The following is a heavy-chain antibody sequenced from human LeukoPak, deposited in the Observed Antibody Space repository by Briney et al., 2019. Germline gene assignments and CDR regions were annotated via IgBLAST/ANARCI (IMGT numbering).Heavy chain of an antibody. CDR3: AKDLAFSGSLDH. V-gene: IGHV3-30*18. Sequence: GRALRLSSVASGFTFGSYGMHWVRQAPGKGLEWVALISTDGRTKFYVDSVKGRFTVSRDNSKNTVYLQMNSLRTDDTAVYYCAKDLAFSGSLDHWGQGTVVSVSS. D-gene: IGHD1-26*01. CDR2: ISTDGRTK. CDR1: GFTFGSYG. J-gene: IGHJ4*02.